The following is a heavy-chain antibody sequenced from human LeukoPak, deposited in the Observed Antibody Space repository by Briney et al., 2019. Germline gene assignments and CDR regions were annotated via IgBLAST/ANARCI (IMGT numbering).Heavy chain of an antibody. CDR2: IIPILGIA. V-gene: IGHV1-69*04. CDR3: ARTGYSYGYYDDYFGY. J-gene: IGHJ4*02. D-gene: IGHD5-18*01. CDR1: GGTFSSYA. Sequence: GASVKVSCKASGGTFSSYAISLVRQAPGQGLEWMGRIIPILGIANYAQKFQGRVTITADKSTSTAYMELSSLRSEDTAVYYCARTGYSYGYYDDYFGYWGQGTLVTVSS.